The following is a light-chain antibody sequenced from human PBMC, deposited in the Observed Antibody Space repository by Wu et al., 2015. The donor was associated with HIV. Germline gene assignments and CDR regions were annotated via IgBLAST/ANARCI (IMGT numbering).Light chain of an antibody. CDR3: QQYNNWPRT. CDR1: QGISNF. J-gene: IGKJ5*01. CDR2: AAS. Sequence: DIQMTQSPSSLSASVGDRVTITCRASQGISNFLAWYQQKPGKPPKVLIYAASTLQSGVPSRFSGSGSGTEFTLTISSMQSEDFAVYYCQQYNNWPRTFGQGTRLEIK. V-gene: IGKV1-27*01.